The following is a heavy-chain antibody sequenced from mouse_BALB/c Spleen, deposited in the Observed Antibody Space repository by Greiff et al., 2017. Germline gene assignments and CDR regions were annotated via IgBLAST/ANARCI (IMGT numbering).Heavy chain of an antibody. V-gene: IGHV5-17*02. Sequence: DVMLVESGGGLVQPGGSRKLSCAASGFTFSSFGMHWVRQAPEKGLEWVAYISSGSSTIYYADTVKGRFTISRDNPKNTLFLQMTSLRSEDTAMYYCARKYAPYAMDYWGQGTSVTVSS. J-gene: IGHJ4*01. CDR1: GFTFSSFG. CDR2: ISSGSSTI. D-gene: IGHD2-10*02. CDR3: ARKYAPYAMDY.